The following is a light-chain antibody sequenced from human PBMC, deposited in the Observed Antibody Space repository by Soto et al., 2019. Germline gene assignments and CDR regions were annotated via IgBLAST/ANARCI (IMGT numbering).Light chain of an antibody. J-gene: IGKJ5*01. Sequence: EIVLTQSPGTLSLSPGESATLSCRASQSVGSSYLAWYQQKPGQAPRLLIYAASSRATGIPDRFSGSGSGTDFTLTIGRLAPEDFAVYYCQQYCISPPNTFGQATRLQIK. CDR3: QQYCISPPNT. CDR1: QSVGSSY. CDR2: AAS. V-gene: IGKV3-20*01.